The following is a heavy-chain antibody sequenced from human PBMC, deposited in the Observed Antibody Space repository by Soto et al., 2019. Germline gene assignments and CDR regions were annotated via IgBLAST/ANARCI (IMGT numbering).Heavy chain of an antibody. CDR3: ARNGDSSDYRGWFDP. J-gene: IGHJ5*02. CDR2: ISYDGSNK. V-gene: IGHV3-30*14. D-gene: IGHD3-22*01. CDR1: GFTFSSYA. Sequence: GGSLRLSCAASGFTFSSYAMHWVRQAPGKGLEWVAVISYDGSNKNHADTVKGRFTISRDNSKNTLYLQMNSLRAEDTAVYYCARNGDSSDYRGWFDPWGQGTLVTVSS.